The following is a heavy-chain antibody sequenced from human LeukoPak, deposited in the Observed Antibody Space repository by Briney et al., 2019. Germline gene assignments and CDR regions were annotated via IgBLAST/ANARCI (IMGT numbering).Heavy chain of an antibody. J-gene: IGHJ4*02. CDR2: ITPIFGTA. V-gene: IGHV1-69*06. Sequence: ASVKVSCKASGGTFSSYAISWVRQAPGQGLEWMGGITPIFGTANYAQKFQGRVTITADKSTSTAYMELSSLRSEDTAVYYCARRHYYDSSGYLDYWGQGTLVTVSS. D-gene: IGHD3-22*01. CDR3: ARRHYYDSSGYLDY. CDR1: GGTFSSYA.